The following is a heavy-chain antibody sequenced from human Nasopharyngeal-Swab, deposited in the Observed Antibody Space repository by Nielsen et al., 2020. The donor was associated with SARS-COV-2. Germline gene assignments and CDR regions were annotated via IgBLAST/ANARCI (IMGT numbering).Heavy chain of an antibody. J-gene: IGHJ6*02. Sequence: GGSLRLSCAASGFAFSSYAMSWVRQTPGKGLAWVSRIKNDGSGTVYADSVEGRFTISRDNAKNTLYLQMNSLRVEDTAVYFCARDFGYCRGGACTYFGMDVWGQGTTVTVSS. CDR2: IKNDGSGT. CDR1: GFAFSSYA. CDR3: ARDFGYCRGGACTYFGMDV. D-gene: IGHD2-15*01. V-gene: IGHV3-74*01.